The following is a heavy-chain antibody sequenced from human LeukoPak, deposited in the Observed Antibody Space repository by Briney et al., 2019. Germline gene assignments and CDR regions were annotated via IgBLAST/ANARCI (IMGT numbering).Heavy chain of an antibody. CDR2: IRYDGSNE. CDR3: AKDNGYGDYVPDY. D-gene: IGHD4-17*01. Sequence: PGGSLRLSCAASGFTFSSYGMHWVRQAPGKGLEWVSFIRYDGSNEYYADSVRGRFTISRDNSKNTLYLQMNSLRAEDTAVYYCAKDNGYGDYVPDYWGQGTLVTVSS. V-gene: IGHV3-30*02. J-gene: IGHJ4*02. CDR1: GFTFSSYG.